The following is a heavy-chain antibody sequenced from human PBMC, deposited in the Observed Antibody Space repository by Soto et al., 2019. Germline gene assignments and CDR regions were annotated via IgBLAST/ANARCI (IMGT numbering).Heavy chain of an antibody. Sequence: QVTLKESRPVLVKPTETLTLTCTVSGFSLSNPRMGVTWIRQPPGKALEWLAHIFSNDEKSYSTSLKSRLTISRDTSKSQVVLTMTNMDPVDTATYYCARIQRISMIVVSKPYFDYWGQGTLVTVSS. CDR2: IFSNDEK. V-gene: IGHV2-26*01. J-gene: IGHJ4*02. CDR3: ARIQRISMIVVSKPYFDY. D-gene: IGHD3-22*01. CDR1: GFSLSNPRMG.